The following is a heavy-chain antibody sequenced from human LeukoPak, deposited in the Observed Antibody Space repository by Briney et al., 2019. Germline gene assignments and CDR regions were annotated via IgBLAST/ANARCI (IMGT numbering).Heavy chain of an antibody. D-gene: IGHD6-19*01. CDR3: ARGGDSSGWYVFDY. J-gene: IGHJ4*02. Sequence: GASVKVSCKASGYTFTSYGTSWVRQAPGQVLEWMGWISAYNGNTNYAQKLQGRVTMTTDTSTSTAYMDLRSLRSDDTAVYYCARGGDSSGWYVFDYWGQGTLVTVSS. V-gene: IGHV1-18*01. CDR2: ISAYNGNT. CDR1: GYTFTSYG.